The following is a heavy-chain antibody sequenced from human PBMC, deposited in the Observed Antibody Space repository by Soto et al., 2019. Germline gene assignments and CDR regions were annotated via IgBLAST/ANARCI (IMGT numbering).Heavy chain of an antibody. CDR3: ARGYWFDP. CDR2: IYHSGST. CDR1: GGSISSGGYS. V-gene: IGHV4-30-2*01. Sequence: SETLSLTCAVSGGSISSGGYSWSWIRQPPGKGLEWIGYIYHSGSTYYNPSLKSRVTISVDRSKNQFSLKLSSVTAADTAVYYCARGYWFDPWGQGPLVTVYS. J-gene: IGHJ5*02.